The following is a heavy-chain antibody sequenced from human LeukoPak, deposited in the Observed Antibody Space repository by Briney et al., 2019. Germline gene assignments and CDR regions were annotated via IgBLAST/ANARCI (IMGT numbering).Heavy chain of an antibody. J-gene: IGHJ6*03. D-gene: IGHD5-18*01. CDR1: GASISSYY. CDR2: IYVTGST. CDR3: ARTTEGGYTYDYFYYYYMDV. Sequence: PSETLSLTCTVSGASISSYYWSWIRQPAGKALEWIGRIYVTGSTTYNPSLESRVTMSLDTSKNHFSLKLRSVTAADTAVYYCARTTEGGYTYDYFYYYYMDVWGKGTTVTISS. V-gene: IGHV4-4*07.